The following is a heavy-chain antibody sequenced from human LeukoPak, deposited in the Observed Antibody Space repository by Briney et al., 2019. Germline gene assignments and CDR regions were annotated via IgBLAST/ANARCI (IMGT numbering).Heavy chain of an antibody. CDR3: AKTAGWYYFDY. D-gene: IGHD6-19*01. CDR2: ISASGSDT. V-gene: IGHV3-23*01. J-gene: IGHJ4*02. Sequence: GGSLRLSCAASGFTFRSYGLTWVRQTPGKGLEWVSTISASGSDTYNADSVKGRFTISRDNSKNTLYLQMNSLRAEDTAISYCAKTAGWYYFDYWGQGTLVTVSS. CDR1: GFTFRSYG.